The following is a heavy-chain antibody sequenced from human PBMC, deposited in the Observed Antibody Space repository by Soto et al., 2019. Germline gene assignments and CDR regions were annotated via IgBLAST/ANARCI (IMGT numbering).Heavy chain of an antibody. Sequence: GASVKVSCKASGGTFSSYAISWVRQAPGQGLEWMGGIIPIFGTANYAQKFQGRVTITADESTSTAYMELSSLRSEDTAVYYCASGVQLELAHSSDYYYGMDVWGQGTTVTVSS. V-gene: IGHV1-69*13. D-gene: IGHD1-1*01. CDR1: GGTFSSYA. J-gene: IGHJ6*02. CDR2: IIPIFGTA. CDR3: ASGVQLELAHSSDYYYGMDV.